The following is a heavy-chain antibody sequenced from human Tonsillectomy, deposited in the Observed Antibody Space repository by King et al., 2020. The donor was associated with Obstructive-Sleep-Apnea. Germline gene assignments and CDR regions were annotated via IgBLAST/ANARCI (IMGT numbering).Heavy chain of an antibody. D-gene: IGHD2-21*02. CDR1: GYSFTSYW. V-gene: IGHV5-51*01. Sequence: VKLVESGAEVKKPGESLKISCKGSGYSFTSYWIGWVRQMPGKGLEWMGIIYPGDSDTRYSPSFEGQVTISADKSISTAYLQWRSLKASDTAMYYCARLAYCGADCLGYFHQWGQGTLVTVSS. CDR2: IYPGDSDT. CDR3: ARLAYCGADCLGYFHQ. J-gene: IGHJ1*01.